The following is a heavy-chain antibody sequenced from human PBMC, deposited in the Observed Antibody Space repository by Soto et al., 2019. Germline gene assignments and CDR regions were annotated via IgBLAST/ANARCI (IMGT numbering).Heavy chain of an antibody. CDR1: GFTFSSHG. V-gene: IGHV3-23*01. D-gene: IGHD4-17*01. CDR2: ITGSTDST. CDR3: AKDTLTTVVNSYFDY. Sequence: PGGSLRLSCAASGFTFSSHGLSWVRQAPGVGLEWVSSITGSTDSTYYADSVKGRFTISRDNSKNTLYLQMNSLRAEDTAVYYCAKDTLTTVVNSYFDYWGQGTLVTVSS. J-gene: IGHJ4*03.